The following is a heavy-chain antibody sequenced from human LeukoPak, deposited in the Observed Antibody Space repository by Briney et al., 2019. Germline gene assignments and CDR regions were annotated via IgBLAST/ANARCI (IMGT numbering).Heavy chain of an antibody. CDR1: GFTFSGYW. D-gene: IGHD1-26*01. Sequence: PGGSLRLSCAASGFTFSGYWMGSVRQAPGKGREWVPNIKQDGREKYYGDSVKGRFAISRDTSKNSLYLQMNSLRAEDTAIYYCAKRGAEVGATVAPGDYWGQGTLVTVSS. CDR3: AKRGAEVGATVAPGDY. CDR2: IKQDGREK. V-gene: IGHV3-7*03. J-gene: IGHJ4*02.